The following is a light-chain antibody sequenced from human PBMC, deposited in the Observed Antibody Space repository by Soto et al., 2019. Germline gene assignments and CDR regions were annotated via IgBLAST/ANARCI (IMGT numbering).Light chain of an antibody. Sequence: VRRGGRECISRRASQSVSSNLAWYQQKPGQAPRLLISGASTRATGIPARLSGSGSGTEFTLPFSRLRCADFAIYYCQHYANGIITFIQGTRLEIK. CDR2: GAS. CDR3: QHYANGIIT. J-gene: IGKJ5*01. V-gene: IGKV3-15*01. CDR1: QSVSSN.